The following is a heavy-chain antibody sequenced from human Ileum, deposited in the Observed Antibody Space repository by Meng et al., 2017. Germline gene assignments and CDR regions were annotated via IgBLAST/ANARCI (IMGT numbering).Heavy chain of an antibody. CDR2: IYSGGGT. V-gene: IGHV3-66*02. Sequence: GGSLRLSCVASGFTVSTNHMGWVRQAPGKGLEWVSLIYSGGGTHYAGSVKGRFTISRDDSKNTLYLQMNSLIGEDTAVYFCARDLRFCSAASCSDYWGQGTLVTVSS. CDR1: GFTVSTNH. D-gene: IGHD2-15*01. CDR3: ARDLRFCSAASCSDY. J-gene: IGHJ4*02.